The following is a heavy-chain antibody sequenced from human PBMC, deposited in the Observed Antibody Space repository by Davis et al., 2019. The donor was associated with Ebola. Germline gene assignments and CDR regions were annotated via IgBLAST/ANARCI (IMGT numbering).Heavy chain of an antibody. CDR2: IYYSGST. V-gene: IGHV4-39*07. CDR1: GGSISSSSYY. J-gene: IGHJ1*01. Sequence: GSLRLSCTVSGGSISSSSYYWGWLRQPPGKGLEWIGSIYYSGSTYYNPSLKSRVTISADTSKNQFSLRLKSVTAADTAMFYCARDYVYWGQGILVTVSS. CDR3: ARDYVY. D-gene: IGHD2-8*01.